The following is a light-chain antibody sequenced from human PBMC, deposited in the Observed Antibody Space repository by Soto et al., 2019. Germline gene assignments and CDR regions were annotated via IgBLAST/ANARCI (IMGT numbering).Light chain of an antibody. CDR2: GVN. CDR1: SSDVGSYNY. J-gene: IGLJ3*02. Sequence: QSVLTQPPSASGSPGQSVTISCTGTSSDVGSYNYVSWYQQHPDKAPKLIIYGVNERPSGVPDRFSGSKSGNTASLTVSGLQAEDEADYYCPSYAGSNNPVVFGGGTKLTVL. V-gene: IGLV2-8*01. CDR3: PSYAGSNNPVV.